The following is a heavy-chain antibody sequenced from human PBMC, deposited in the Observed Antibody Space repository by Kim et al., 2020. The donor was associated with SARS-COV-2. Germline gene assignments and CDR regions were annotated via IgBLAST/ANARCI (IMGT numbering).Heavy chain of an antibody. Sequence: SETLSLTCAVSGGSFSGYYWSWIRQPPGKGLEWIGEINHSGSTNYNPSLKSRVTISVDTSKNQFSLKLSSVTAADTAVYYCARGGRCSYGTGLGFYSYSYGMDVWGQRTTVTVSS. CDR3: ARGGRCSYGTGLGFYSYSYGMDV. J-gene: IGHJ6*02. V-gene: IGHV4-34*01. CDR2: INHSGST. CDR1: GGSFSGYY. D-gene: IGHD5-18*01.